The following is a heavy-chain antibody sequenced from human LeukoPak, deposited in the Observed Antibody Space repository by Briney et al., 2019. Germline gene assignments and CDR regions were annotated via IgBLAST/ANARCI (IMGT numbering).Heavy chain of an antibody. CDR3: VRQKYCGGDCYGLDAFDT. J-gene: IGHJ3*02. CDR2: ITASGTAM. CDR1: GFTFSSYS. D-gene: IGHD2-21*02. V-gene: IGHV3-48*02. Sequence: GGSLRLSCAASGFTFSSYSMNWVRQAPGKGLEWVSHITASGTAMFYADSVKGRFTISRDNAKNSLYLQMNSLRDEGTAVYYCVRQKYCGGDCYGLDAFDTWGQGTMVTVSS.